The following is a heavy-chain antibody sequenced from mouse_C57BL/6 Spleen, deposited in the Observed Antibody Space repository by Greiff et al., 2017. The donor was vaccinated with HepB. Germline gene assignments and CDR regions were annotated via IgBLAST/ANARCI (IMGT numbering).Heavy chain of an antibody. CDR3: ARGMSNFPYAMDY. J-gene: IGHJ4*01. CDR1: GFNIKDYY. D-gene: IGHD2-5*01. CDR2: IDPEDGET. Sequence: EVQLQQSGAELVKPGASVKLSCTASGFNIKDYYMHWVKQRTEQGLEWIGRIDPEDGETKYAPKFPGKATITAYTSYNTAYLQLSSLTSEDTAVYYGARGMSNFPYAMDYWGQGTSVTVSS. V-gene: IGHV14-2*01.